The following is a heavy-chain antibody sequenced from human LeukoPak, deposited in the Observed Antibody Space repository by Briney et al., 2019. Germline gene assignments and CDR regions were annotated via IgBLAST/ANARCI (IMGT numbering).Heavy chain of an antibody. CDR1: RGSTGDSY. CDR3: ARLLRNPYYFDY. V-gene: IGHV4-59*01. Sequence: PSETLSLTCTDPRGSTGDSYSSSIPPPPGEGLERIGHIHDSGSTSYNPSLKSRVTISVDTSKNQFSLRLSSVTAADTAVYYCARLLRNPYYFDYWGQGTLVTVSS. D-gene: IGHD1-14*01. CDR2: IHDSGST. J-gene: IGHJ4*02.